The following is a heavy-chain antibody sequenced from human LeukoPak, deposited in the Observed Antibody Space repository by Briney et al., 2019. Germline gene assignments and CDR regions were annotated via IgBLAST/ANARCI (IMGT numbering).Heavy chain of an antibody. J-gene: IGHJ4*02. D-gene: IGHD3/OR15-3a*01. Sequence: PSQTLSLTCTVSGGSISSFYWSCIRQPPRKGLGWVGYIYSSGSTNYNRSLKSRVTISVETSKNQSSLKLTSVAPPTTPGYSCARSHSVWTSFDYWGQGTLVTVSS. CDR3: ARSHSVWTSFDY. V-gene: IGHV4-59*01. CDR2: IYSSGST. CDR1: GGSISSFY.